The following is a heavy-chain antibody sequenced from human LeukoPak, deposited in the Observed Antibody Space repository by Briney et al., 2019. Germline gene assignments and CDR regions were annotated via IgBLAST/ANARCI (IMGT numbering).Heavy chain of an antibody. V-gene: IGHV1-69*01. CDR1: GGTFSSYA. CDR2: IIPIFGTA. CDR3: ARSMVPNSYYYYGMDV. D-gene: IGHD3-10*01. Sequence: SVKVSCKASGGTFSSYAISWVRQAPGQGLEWMGGIIPIFGTANYAQKFQGRVTITADESTSTAYMELSSVRSEDTAVYYCARSMVPNSYYYYGMDVWGKGTTVTVSS. J-gene: IGHJ6*04.